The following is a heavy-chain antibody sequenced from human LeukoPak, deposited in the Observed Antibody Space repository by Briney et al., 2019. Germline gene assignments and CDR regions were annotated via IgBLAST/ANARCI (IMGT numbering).Heavy chain of an antibody. V-gene: IGHV1-69*13. CDR1: GYAFTNYY. CDR2: IIPIFGTA. Sequence: SVKVSCKASGYAFTNYYMHWVRQAPGQGLEWMGGIIPIFGTANYAQKFQGRVTITADESTSTAYMELSSLRSEDTAVYYCARVQSPPANWFDPWGQGTLVTVSS. J-gene: IGHJ5*02. CDR3: ARVQSPPANWFDP. D-gene: IGHD5-24*01.